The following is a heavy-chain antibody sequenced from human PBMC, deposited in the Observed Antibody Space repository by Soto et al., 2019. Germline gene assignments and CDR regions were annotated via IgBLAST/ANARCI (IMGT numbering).Heavy chain of an antibody. J-gene: IGHJ4*02. CDR2: INHSGST. CDR3: ARGRGRWLQLYYFDY. Sequence: SETLSLTCAVYGGSFSGYYWSWIRQPPGKGLEWIGEINHSGSTNYNPSLKSRVTISVDTSKNQFSLKLSSVTAADTAVYYCARGRGRWLQLYYFDYWGQGTLVTVSS. D-gene: IGHD1-1*01. V-gene: IGHV4-34*01. CDR1: GGSFSGYY.